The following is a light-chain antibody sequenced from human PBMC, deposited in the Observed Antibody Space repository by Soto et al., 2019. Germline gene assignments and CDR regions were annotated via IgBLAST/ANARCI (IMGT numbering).Light chain of an antibody. Sequence: DIQMTQSPSTLSASVGDRITITCRASQSIFSWLAWYQQKPGRAPKLLIYRASSLESGAPSRFSGSGSGTEFTLTISSLQPDDFATYYCQQYFHTSTFGQGTKVEIK. CDR2: RAS. CDR3: QQYFHTST. CDR1: QSIFSW. J-gene: IGKJ1*01. V-gene: IGKV1-5*03.